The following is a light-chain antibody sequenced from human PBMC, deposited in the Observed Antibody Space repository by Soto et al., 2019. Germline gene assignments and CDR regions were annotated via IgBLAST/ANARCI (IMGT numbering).Light chain of an antibody. CDR3: QQGNSFPLT. V-gene: IGKV1-5*01. CDR2: DAS. J-gene: IGKJ4*01. Sequence: GDRVTITCRASQNINNWIAWYQQKPGKAPKFLIYDASTLESGVPSRFSGSGFGTEFSLTISSLQPDDFATYYCQQGNSFPLTFGGGTKVDIK. CDR1: QNINNW.